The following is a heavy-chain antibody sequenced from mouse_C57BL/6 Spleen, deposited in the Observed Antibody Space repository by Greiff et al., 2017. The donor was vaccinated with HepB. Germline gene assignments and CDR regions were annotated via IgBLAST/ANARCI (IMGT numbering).Heavy chain of an antibody. CDR2: ISSGSSTI. Sequence: EVQLVESGGGLVKPGGSLKLSCAASGFTFSDYGMHWVRQAPEKGLEWVAYISSGSSTIYYADTVKGRCTISRDNAKNTLYLHMTSLRSEDTAMYYCARAFYYCNPWFAYWGQGTLVTVSA. CDR1: GFTFSDYG. V-gene: IGHV5-17*01. D-gene: IGHD2-1*01. J-gene: IGHJ3*01. CDR3: ARAFYYCNPWFAY.